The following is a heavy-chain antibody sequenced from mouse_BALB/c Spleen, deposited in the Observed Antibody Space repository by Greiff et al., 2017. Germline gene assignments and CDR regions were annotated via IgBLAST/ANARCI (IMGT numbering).Heavy chain of an antibody. D-gene: IGHD2-2*01. V-gene: IGHV5-12-1*01. CDR1: GFAFSSYD. CDR3: ARHGRLGGFAY. Sequence: EVQLVESGGGLVKPGGSLKLSCAASGFAFSSYDMSWVRQTPEKRLEWVAYISSGGGSTYDPDTVKGRFTISRDNAKNTLYLQMSSLKSEDTAMYYCARHGRLGGFAYWGQGTLVTVSA. J-gene: IGHJ3*01. CDR2: ISSGGGST.